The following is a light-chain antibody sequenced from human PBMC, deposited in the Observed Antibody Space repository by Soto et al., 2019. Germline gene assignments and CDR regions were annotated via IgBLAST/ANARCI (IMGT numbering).Light chain of an antibody. CDR1: QSVSSN. CDR3: QQYNNWPPEYI. Sequence: VLPQSPDTLSLSPGDRATLSCRASQSVSSNLAWYQQKPGQAPRLLIYGASTRATGIPARFSGSGSGTEFTLTISSLQSEDFAVYYCQQYNNWPPEYIFGQGTKLEIK. CDR2: GAS. J-gene: IGKJ2*01. V-gene: IGKV3-15*01.